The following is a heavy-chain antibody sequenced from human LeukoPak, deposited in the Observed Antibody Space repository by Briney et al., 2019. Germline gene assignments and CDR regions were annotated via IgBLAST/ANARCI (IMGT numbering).Heavy chain of an antibody. CDR1: GFTFSSYE. V-gene: IGHV3-48*03. CDR3: ARSRHYYYMDV. CDR2: ISSSSSTI. J-gene: IGHJ6*03. Sequence: GGSLRLSCAASGFTFSSYEMNWVRQAPGKGLEWVSYISSSSSTIYQADSVKGRFTISRDNAKNSLYLQMNSLRAEDTAVYYCARSRHYYYMDVWGKGTTVTVSS.